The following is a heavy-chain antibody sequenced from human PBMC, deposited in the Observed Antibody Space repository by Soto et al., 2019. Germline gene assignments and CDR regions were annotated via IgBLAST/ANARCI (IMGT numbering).Heavy chain of an antibody. CDR2: IIPIFGTA. Sequence: GASVKVSCKASGGTFSSYAISWVRQAPGQGLEWMGGIIPIFGTANYAQKFQGRVTITADESTSTAYMELSSLRSEDTAVYYCARSPTQYYQLDYWGQGTLVTVSS. CDR3: ARSPTQYYQLDY. CDR1: GGTFSSYA. D-gene: IGHD2-2*01. V-gene: IGHV1-69*13. J-gene: IGHJ4*02.